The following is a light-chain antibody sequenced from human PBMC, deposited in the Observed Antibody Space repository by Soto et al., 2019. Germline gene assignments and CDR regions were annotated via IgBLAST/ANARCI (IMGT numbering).Light chain of an antibody. CDR3: SSYTSSSLPHVV. Sequence: QSVLTQPASVSGSPGQSITISCTGTSSDVGGYNYVSWYQQHPGKAPKLMIYDVSNRPSGVSNRFSGSKSGNTASLTISGLQAEDEADYYCSSYTSSSLPHVVFGGGTQLTVL. CDR2: DVS. CDR1: SSDVGGYNY. J-gene: IGLJ2*01. V-gene: IGLV2-14*01.